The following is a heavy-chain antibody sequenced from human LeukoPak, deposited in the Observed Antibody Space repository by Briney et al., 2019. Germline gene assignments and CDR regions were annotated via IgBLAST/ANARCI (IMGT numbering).Heavy chain of an antibody. CDR3: ARGGGLDV. D-gene: IGHD3-16*01. CDR1: GFTFSSYW. V-gene: IGHV3-7*03. CDR2: INHNGNVN. J-gene: IGHJ6*02. Sequence: GGSLRLSCAASGFTFSSYWMNCARQAPGKGLEWVASINHNGNVNYYVDSVKGRFTISRDNAKNSLYLQMSNLRAEDTAVYFCARGGGLDVWGQGATVTVSS.